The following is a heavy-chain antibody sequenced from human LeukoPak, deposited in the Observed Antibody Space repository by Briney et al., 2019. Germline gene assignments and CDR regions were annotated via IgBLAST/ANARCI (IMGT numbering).Heavy chain of an antibody. CDR1: GFIVSSNY. Sequence: PGGSLRLSCAASGFIVSSNYMTWVRQAPGKGLEWASVIYSGGSTYYADSVKGRFTISRDTPKNTLYLQMNSLRADDTAVYYCARDVGFIVGATPGAFDIWGQGTMVTVTS. CDR2: IYSGGST. D-gene: IGHD1-26*01. J-gene: IGHJ3*02. V-gene: IGHV3-66*01. CDR3: ARDVGFIVGATPGAFDI.